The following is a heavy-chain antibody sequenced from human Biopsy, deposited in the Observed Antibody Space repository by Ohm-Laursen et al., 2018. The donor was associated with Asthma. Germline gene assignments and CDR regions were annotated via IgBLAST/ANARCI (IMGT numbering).Heavy chain of an antibody. V-gene: IGHV6-1*01. CDR1: GDSVSGNNAG. D-gene: IGHD2-15*01. Sequence: SQTLSLTCAISGDSVSGNNAGWHWLRKAPSRGLECLRRTNYRLKWYYQYAASLNSRITVTPDTSKNQISLQLHSVTPEDTGVYVCARGGTIDYYYYAMDVWGQGTTVTVSS. CDR2: TNYRLKWYY. J-gene: IGHJ6*02. CDR3: ARGGTIDYYYYAMDV.